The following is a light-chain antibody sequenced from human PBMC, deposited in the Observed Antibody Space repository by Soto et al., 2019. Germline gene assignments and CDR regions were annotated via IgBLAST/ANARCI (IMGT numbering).Light chain of an antibody. CDR3: FSHRGGDSHV. V-gene: IGLV2-14*01. CDR2: GVT. Sequence: SAVTQPAYVSGSPGQSITISCTGTSIDVGAYHYVSWYQQYPGKAPTLMIYGVTNRPSGVSNRFSGSKTGNTASLTISGLQAEDEADYYCFSHRGGDSHVFGTGTKVTVL. J-gene: IGLJ1*01. CDR1: SIDVGAYHY.